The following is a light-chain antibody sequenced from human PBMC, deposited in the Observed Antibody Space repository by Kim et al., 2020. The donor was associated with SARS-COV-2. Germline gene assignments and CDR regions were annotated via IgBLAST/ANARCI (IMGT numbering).Light chain of an antibody. CDR1: DIGRKN. V-gene: IGLV3-21*03. CDR2: DDS. Sequence: APGKTARMTCGGNDIGRKNVCWYQQKPGQAPVLVIYDDSKRPSGIPERFSGSSSGNTATLTISGVEVGDEADYYCYVWDSSGDLRVFGGGTQLTVL. CDR3: YVWDSSGDLRV. J-gene: IGLJ3*02.